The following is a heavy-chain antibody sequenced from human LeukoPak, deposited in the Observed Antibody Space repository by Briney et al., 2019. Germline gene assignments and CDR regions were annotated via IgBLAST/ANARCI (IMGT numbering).Heavy chain of an antibody. CDR1: GGSISSSSYY. Sequence: PSETLSLTCTVSGGSISSSSYYWGWIRQPAGKGLEWIGRIYTSGSTNYNPSLKSRVTMSVDTSKNQFSLKLSSVTAADTAAYYCARELEAATVQMGGAFDIWGQGTMVTVSS. CDR3: ARELEAATVQMGGAFDI. V-gene: IGHV4-61*02. J-gene: IGHJ3*02. CDR2: IYTSGST. D-gene: IGHD6-25*01.